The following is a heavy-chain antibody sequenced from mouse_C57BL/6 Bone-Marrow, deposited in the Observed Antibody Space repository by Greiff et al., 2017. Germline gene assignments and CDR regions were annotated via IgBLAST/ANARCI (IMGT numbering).Heavy chain of an antibody. CDR1: GFTFSNYW. CDR2: IRLKSDNYAT. Sequence: DVMLVESGGGLVQPGGSMKLSCVASGFTFSNYWMNWVRQSPEKGLEWVAQIRLKSDNYATHYAESVKGRFTISRDDSKSSVYLQMNNLRAEDTGICYCTGWFYYYDPYYWGQGTTLTVSS. D-gene: IGHD1-1*01. V-gene: IGHV6-3*01. CDR3: TGWFYYYDPYY. J-gene: IGHJ2*01.